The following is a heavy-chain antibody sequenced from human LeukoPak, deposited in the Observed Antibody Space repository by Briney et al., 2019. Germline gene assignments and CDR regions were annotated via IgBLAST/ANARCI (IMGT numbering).Heavy chain of an antibody. CDR2: IYYSGST. V-gene: IGHV4-39*07. CDR1: GGSISSSSYY. J-gene: IGHJ4*02. CDR3: ARVPAYGDYFDY. D-gene: IGHD4-17*01. Sequence: SETLSLTCTVSGGSISSSSYYWGWIRQPPGKGLEWIGSIYYSGSTYYNPSLKSRVTISVDTSKNQFSLKLSSVTAADTAVYYCARVPAYGDYFDYWGQGTLVTVSS.